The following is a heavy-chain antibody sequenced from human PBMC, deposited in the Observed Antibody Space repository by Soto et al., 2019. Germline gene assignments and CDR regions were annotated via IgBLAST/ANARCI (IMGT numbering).Heavy chain of an antibody. D-gene: IGHD3-10*01. CDR2: INHSGST. V-gene: IGHV4-34*01. J-gene: IGHJ5*02. Sequence: PSETLSLTCAVYGGSFSGYYWSWIRQPPGKGLEWIGEINHSGSTNYNPSLKSRVTISVDTSKNQFSLKLSSVTAADTAVYYCARARITMVRDNWFDPWGQGTLVTVSS. CDR3: ARARITMVRDNWFDP. CDR1: GGSFSGYY.